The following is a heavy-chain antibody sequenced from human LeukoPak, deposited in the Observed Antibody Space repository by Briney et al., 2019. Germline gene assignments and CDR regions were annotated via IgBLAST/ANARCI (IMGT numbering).Heavy chain of an antibody. V-gene: IGHV1-18*01. CDR2: ISAYNGNT. CDR1: GYTFTSYG. CDR3: ARVCIVVAPAASPYYFDY. D-gene: IGHD2-2*01. J-gene: IGHJ4*02. Sequence: ASVKVSCKASGYTFTSYGISWVRQAPGQGLEWMGWISAYNGNTNYAQKLQGRVTMTTDTSTSTAYMELRSLRSDDTAVYYCARVCIVVAPAASPYYFDYWGQGTLVTVSS.